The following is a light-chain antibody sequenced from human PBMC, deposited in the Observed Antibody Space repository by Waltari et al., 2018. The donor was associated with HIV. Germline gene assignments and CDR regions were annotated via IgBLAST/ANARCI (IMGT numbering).Light chain of an antibody. V-gene: IGLV2-14*03. CDR2: EVD. CDR1: DRHLGYNYF. Sequence: SVVTQPASVSGFPGQSLTISCTGTDRHLGYNYFFSWYQQHPDKVPKVILFEVDRRASGIPDRFSGSKSGDTASLTISDLRPEDEADYYCASFTKDFTVVFGGGTKVTVL. J-gene: IGLJ2*01. CDR3: ASFTKDFTVV.